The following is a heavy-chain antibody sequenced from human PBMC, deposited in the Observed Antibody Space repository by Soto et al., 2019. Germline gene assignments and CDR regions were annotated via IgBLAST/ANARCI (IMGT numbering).Heavy chain of an antibody. CDR2: ISHTGST. CDR1: GGSITSGNTYS. CDR3: ARAVTPYFGTWFDP. Sequence: PSETLSLTCAVSGGSITSGNTYSWSWIRQPPGKGLEWIGSISHTGSTSYNPSLKSRVSMSVDKSKNQFSLKLSSVTAADMAVYYCARAVTPYFGTWFDPWGQGTLVTVSS. D-gene: IGHD3-10*01. J-gene: IGHJ5*02. V-gene: IGHV4-30-2*01.